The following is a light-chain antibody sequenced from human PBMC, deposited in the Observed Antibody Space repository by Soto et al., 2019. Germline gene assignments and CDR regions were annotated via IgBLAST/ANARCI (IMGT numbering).Light chain of an antibody. CDR3: QQHGISHIT. CDR2: GAS. J-gene: IGKJ5*01. Sequence: EIVLTQSPATLSLSPGEIATLSCRASQTVSNNFLAWYQEKPGRGPRLLIYGASTRATGIPDRFSGSGSGTDFTLTISRLDPEDFAVYYCQQHGISHITFGQGTRLEIK. V-gene: IGKV3-20*01. CDR1: QTVSNNF.